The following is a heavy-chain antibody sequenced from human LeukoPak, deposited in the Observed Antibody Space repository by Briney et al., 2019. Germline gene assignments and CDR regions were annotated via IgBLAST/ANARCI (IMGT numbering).Heavy chain of an antibody. D-gene: IGHD2-2*01. J-gene: IGHJ6*02. V-gene: IGHV3-23*01. CDR1: GFTFSSYA. Sequence: PGASLRLSCAASGFTFSSYAMSWVRLAPGKGLEWVSAISGSGGSTYYADSVKGRFTISRDNSKNTLYLQMNSLRAEDTAVYYCAKSPANYYYYGMDVWGQGTTVTVSS. CDR2: ISGSGGST. CDR3: AKSPANYYYYGMDV.